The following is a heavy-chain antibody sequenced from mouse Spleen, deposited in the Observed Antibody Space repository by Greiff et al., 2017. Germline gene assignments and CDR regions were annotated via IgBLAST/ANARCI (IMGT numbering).Heavy chain of an antibody. D-gene: IGHD2-4*01. V-gene: IGHV3-6*02. J-gene: IGHJ4*01. CDR1: GYSITSGYY. CDR3: ARAIYYDYDGYAMDY. Sequence: VQLKESGPGLVKPSQSLSLTCSVTGYSITSGYYWNWIRQFPGNKLEWMGYISYDGSNNYNPSLKNRISITRDTSKNQFFLKLNSVTTEDTATYYCARAIYYDYDGYAMDYWGQGTSVTVSS. CDR2: ISYDGSN.